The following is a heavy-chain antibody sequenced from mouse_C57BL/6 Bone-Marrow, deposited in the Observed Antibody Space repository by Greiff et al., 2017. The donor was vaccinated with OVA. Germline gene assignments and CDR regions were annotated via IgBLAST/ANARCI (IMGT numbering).Heavy chain of an antibody. CDR2: IYPGSGNT. Sequence: VQLQQSGPELVKPGASVKISCKASGYSFTIYYIHWVKQRPGQGLEWIGWIYPGSGNTKYNEKFKGKATLTADTSSSTAYMQISNLTSEDSAVYYCARSNYGGLAMDYWGQGTSVTVSS. CDR1: GYSFTIYY. CDR3: ARSNYGGLAMDY. V-gene: IGHV1-66*01. D-gene: IGHD2-5*01. J-gene: IGHJ4*01.